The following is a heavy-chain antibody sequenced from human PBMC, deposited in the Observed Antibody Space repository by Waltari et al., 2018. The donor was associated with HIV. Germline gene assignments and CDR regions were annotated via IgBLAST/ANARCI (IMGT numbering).Heavy chain of an antibody. CDR2: ITAGDGSA. Sequence: EMKKPGASVRLSCRASGFLLADNNFHWVRQGARQTFEWMGIITAGDGSATSAQKFRPRLTLTRDLFTGTLYMDLMSLKSDDTAVYFCARAGLGGLIQDFDIWGQGTQLIVSS. D-gene: IGHD1-26*01. CDR3: ARAGLGGLIQDFDI. CDR1: GFLLADNN. V-gene: IGHV1-46*01. J-gene: IGHJ4*02.